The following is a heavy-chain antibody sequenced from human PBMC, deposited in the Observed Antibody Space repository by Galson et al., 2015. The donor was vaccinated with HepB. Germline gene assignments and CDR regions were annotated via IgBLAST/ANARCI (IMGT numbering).Heavy chain of an antibody. J-gene: IGHJ5*02. CDR2: TNHSGST. CDR3: VERAVAGPLSWFDP. D-gene: IGHD6-19*01. CDR1: GGSFSGYY. Sequence: ENLSLTCAVYGGSFSGYYWSWIRQPPGKGLEWIGETNHSGSTNYNPSLKSRVTILVDTSQNQFSLKLRSVTAADTAVYYCVERAVAGPLSWFDPWGQGTLVTVSS. V-gene: IGHV4-34*01.